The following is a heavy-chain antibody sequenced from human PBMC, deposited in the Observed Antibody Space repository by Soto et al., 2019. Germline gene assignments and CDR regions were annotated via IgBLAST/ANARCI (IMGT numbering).Heavy chain of an antibody. CDR1: GFSLTTSGVG. J-gene: IGHJ4*02. CDR2: MYWDDDK. D-gene: IGHD3-3*01. V-gene: IGHV2-5*02. CDR3: AHRVLRTVFGLVTTTAIYFDF. Sequence: QITLNESGPTVVRPTETLTLTCRFSGFSLTTSGVGVGWMRQSPGKAPELLALMYWDDDKRYSASLKSRLTITKHTSKNQVVLTVSDLHPTDTATYYCAHRVLRTVFGLVTTTAIYFDFWGQGTPVAVSS.